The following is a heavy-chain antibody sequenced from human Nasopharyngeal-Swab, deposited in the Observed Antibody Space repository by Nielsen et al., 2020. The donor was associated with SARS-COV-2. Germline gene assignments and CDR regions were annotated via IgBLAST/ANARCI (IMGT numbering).Heavy chain of an antibody. CDR2: ISGSGGST. CDR3: AKDTQGIVVVYYFDY. Sequence: GESLKISCAASGFTFSSYSMNWVRQAPGKGLEWVSAISGSGGSTYYADSVKGRFTISRDNSKNTLYLQMNSLRAEDTAVYYCAKDTQGIVVVYYFDYWGQGTLVTVSS. CDR1: GFTFSSYS. V-gene: IGHV3-23*01. J-gene: IGHJ4*02. D-gene: IGHD3-22*01.